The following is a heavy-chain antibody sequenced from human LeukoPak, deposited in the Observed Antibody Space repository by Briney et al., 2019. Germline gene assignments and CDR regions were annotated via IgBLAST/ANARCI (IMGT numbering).Heavy chain of an antibody. D-gene: IGHD6-13*01. V-gene: IGHV3-15*01. CDR2: IKSRADGGTT. CDR3: TTVGSSWGFDY. J-gene: IGHJ4*02. Sequence: PGGSLTLSCAVSGFTFSKAWMTWVRQSAGKGLEWVGRIKSRADGGTTDYPAPVKGRFTISRDDEKNTVYLEINSLTTEDSAVYYCTTVGSSWGFDYWGQGTLVTVSS. CDR1: GFTFSKAW.